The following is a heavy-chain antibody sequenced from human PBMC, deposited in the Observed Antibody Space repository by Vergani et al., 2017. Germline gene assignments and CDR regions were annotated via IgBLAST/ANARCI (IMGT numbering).Heavy chain of an antibody. CDR2: ISGSGGST. V-gene: IGHV3-23*04. CDR3: AKIAKQPNDILTGYYTYYFDY. D-gene: IGHD3-9*01. Sequence: EVQLVESGGGLVQPGGSLRLSCAASGFTFSSYAMSWVRQAPGKGLEWVSAISGSGGSTYYADSVKGRFTISRDNSKNTLYLQMNSLRAEDTAVYYCAKIAKQPNDILTGYYTYYFDYWDQGTLVTVSS. J-gene: IGHJ4*02. CDR1: GFTFSSYA.